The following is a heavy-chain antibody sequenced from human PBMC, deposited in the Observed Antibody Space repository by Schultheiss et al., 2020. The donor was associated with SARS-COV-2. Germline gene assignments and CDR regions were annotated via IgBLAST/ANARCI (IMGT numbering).Heavy chain of an antibody. J-gene: IGHJ4*02. V-gene: IGHV3-48*02. D-gene: IGHD1-1*01. Sequence: GGSLRLSCAGSGFTFSSYTMNWVRQAPGKGLEWLSYISTSSNTIFYADSVKGRFTVSRDNAKNSLYLLMNSLRDEDTAVYYCASHLNSNWFDYWGQGTLVTVSS. CDR2: ISTSSNTI. CDR1: GFTFSSYT. CDR3: ASHLNSNWFDY.